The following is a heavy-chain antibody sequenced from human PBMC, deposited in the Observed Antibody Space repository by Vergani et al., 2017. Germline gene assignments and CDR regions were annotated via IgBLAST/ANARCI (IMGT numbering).Heavy chain of an antibody. CDR1: GFTFGDYA. CDR3: TRDAVFWRGYYDY. J-gene: IGHJ4*02. CDR2: IRSKAYGGTT. D-gene: IGHD3-3*01. V-gene: IGHV3-49*04. Sequence: EVQLVESGGGLVQPGRSLRLSCTASGFTFGDYAMSWVRQAPGKGLEWVGFIRSKAYGGTTEYAATVKVRVTISRDDSKSIAYLQMNRLKTEDTGVYYCTRDAVFWRGYYDYWGQGTLVTVSS.